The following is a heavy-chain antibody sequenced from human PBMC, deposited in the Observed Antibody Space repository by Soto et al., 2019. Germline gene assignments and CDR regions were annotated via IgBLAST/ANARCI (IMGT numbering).Heavy chain of an antibody. Sequence: GSLRLSCAASGFTVSSSAMICFRHSPLKWLEWVATFSAGGSRYHADSVKGRFTISRNSSQNTLYLQMNGLRAEDTALYYCAKDRGSGGIVAGTPDYWGQGTLVTVSS. CDR3: AKDRGSGGIVAGTPDY. J-gene: IGHJ4*02. CDR2: FSAGGSR. CDR1: GFTVSSSA. D-gene: IGHD6-19*01. V-gene: IGHV3-23*01.